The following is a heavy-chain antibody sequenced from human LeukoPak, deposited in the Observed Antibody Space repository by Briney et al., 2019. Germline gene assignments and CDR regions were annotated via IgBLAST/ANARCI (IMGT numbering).Heavy chain of an antibody. D-gene: IGHD6-19*01. J-gene: IGHJ4*02. CDR2: IKQDGSEK. Sequence: GGSLRLSCAASGFTFSSYWMSWVRQAPGKGLEWVANIKQDGSEKYYVDSVKGRFTISRDNAKNSLYLQMNSLRAEDTAVYYCARDYPPPPVAGPYYFDYRGQGTLVTVSS. V-gene: IGHV3-7*05. CDR1: GFTFSSYW. CDR3: ARDYPPPPVAGPYYFDY.